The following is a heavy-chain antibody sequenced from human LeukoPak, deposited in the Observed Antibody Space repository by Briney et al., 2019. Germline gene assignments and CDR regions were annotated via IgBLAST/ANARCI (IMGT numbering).Heavy chain of an antibody. CDR3: ARTEYCSPTSCKYASF. D-gene: IGHD2-15*01. J-gene: IGHJ3*01. Sequence: GGSLRLSCAASGFTFSSYAMSWVRQAPGKGLEWVSAISGSGGSTYYADSVKGRFTISRDNSKNTLYLQMNSLRAEDTAVYYCARTEYCSPTSCKYASFWGQGTMVTVSS. V-gene: IGHV3-23*01. CDR1: GFTFSSYA. CDR2: ISGSGGST.